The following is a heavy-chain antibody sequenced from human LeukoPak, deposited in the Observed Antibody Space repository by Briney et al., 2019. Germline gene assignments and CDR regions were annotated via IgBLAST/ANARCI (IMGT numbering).Heavy chain of an antibody. CDR2: IYHSGST. CDR3: ASATIVVVPAAIRGWFDP. J-gene: IGHJ5*02. V-gene: IGHV4-38-2*01. CDR1: GYSLSSGYY. Sequence: SETLSLTCAVSGYSLSSGYYWGWIRQPPGKGLEWIGSIYHSGSTYHNPSLKSRVTISVDTAKNQFSLKLSSVTAADTAVYYCASATIVVVPAAIRGWFDPWGQGTLVTVSS. D-gene: IGHD2-2*02.